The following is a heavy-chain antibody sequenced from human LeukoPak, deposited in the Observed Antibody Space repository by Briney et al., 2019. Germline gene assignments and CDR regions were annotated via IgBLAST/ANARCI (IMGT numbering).Heavy chain of an antibody. CDR2: IYTSGST. V-gene: IGHV4-61*02. Sequence: SETLSLTCTVSGGSISSGSYYWSWIRQPAGKGLEWIGRIYTSGSTNYNPSLKSRVTISVDTSKNQFSLKLSSVTAADTAVYYCARSRQYYDSSGYSKSDAFDIWGQGTMVTVSS. CDR1: GGSISSGSYY. J-gene: IGHJ3*02. D-gene: IGHD3-22*01. CDR3: ARSRQYYDSSGYSKSDAFDI.